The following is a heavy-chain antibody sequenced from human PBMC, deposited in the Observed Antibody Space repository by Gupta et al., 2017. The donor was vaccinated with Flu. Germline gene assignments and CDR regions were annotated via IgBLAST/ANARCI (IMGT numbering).Heavy chain of an antibody. CDR2: IDDSGTT. CDR3: ARGRRTIAAFIPWGFDH. Sequence: YYWSWIRQPPGKGLEWIGEIDDSGTTNYNPSVKSRATISVETSRSQFSLKMRSVTAADTAVYYCARGRRTIAAFIPWGFDHWGQGTLVAVSS. CDR1: YY. J-gene: IGHJ4*02. D-gene: IGHD6-13*01. V-gene: IGHV4-34*01.